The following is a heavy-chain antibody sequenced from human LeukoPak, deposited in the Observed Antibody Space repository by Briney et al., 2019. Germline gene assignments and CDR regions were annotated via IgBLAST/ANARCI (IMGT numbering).Heavy chain of an antibody. CDR2: ISSNGGST. CDR3: VKRSDSSGYYYMSY. D-gene: IGHD3-22*01. V-gene: IGHV3-64D*09. Sequence: GGSLRLSCSASGFTFSSCAMHWVRQAPGKGLEYVSAISSNGGSTYYADSVKGRFTISRDNSKNTLYLQMSSLRAEDTAVYYCVKRSDSSGYYYMSYWGQGTLVTVSS. J-gene: IGHJ4*02. CDR1: GFTFSSCA.